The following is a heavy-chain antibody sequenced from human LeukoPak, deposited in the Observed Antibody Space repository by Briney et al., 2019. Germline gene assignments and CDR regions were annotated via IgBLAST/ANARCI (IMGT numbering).Heavy chain of an antibody. CDR3: ARLPPVGPGLDDY. J-gene: IGHJ4*02. V-gene: IGHV4-59*01. CDR2: IYYSGST. Sequence: SETLSLTCTVSGDSISNYYWSRVRQPPGKGLEWIGYIYYSGSTNYNPSLKSRVSISADTSKNQFSLKLSSVTAADTAVYYCARLPPVGPGLDDYWGQGTLVTVSS. D-gene: IGHD3/OR15-3a*01. CDR1: GDSISNYY.